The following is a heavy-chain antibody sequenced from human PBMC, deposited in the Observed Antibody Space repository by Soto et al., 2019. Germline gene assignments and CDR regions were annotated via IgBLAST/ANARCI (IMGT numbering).Heavy chain of an antibody. V-gene: IGHV3-53*04. CDR1: GFTVSSNY. Sequence: GGSLRLSCAASGFTVSSNYMSWVRQAPGKGLEWVSVIYSGGSTYYADSVKGRFTISRHNSKNTLYLQMNSLRAEDTAVYYCARDTRGYSYSGYYYYYMDVWGKGTTVTVSS. J-gene: IGHJ6*03. CDR2: IYSGGST. CDR3: ARDTRGYSYSGYYYYYMDV. D-gene: IGHD5-18*01.